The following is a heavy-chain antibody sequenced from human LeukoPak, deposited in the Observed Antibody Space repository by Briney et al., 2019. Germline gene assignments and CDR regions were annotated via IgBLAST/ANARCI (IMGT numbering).Heavy chain of an antibody. Sequence: GGSLRLSCAASGFNFRNYPMHWVRQAPGKGLEYVSAIGGNGDTTYYENSVKGRVTISRDNSKNTLYLQLSSLRVEDTAVYYCVKDEGYCSSVSCSPSYWGQGTLVTVSS. CDR3: VKDEGYCSSVSCSPSY. V-gene: IGHV3-64D*06. D-gene: IGHD2-2*01. CDR1: GFNFRNYP. CDR2: IGGNGDTT. J-gene: IGHJ4*02.